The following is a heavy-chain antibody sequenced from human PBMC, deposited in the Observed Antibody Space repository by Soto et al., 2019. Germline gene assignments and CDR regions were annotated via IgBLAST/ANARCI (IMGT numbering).Heavy chain of an antibody. CDR3: AKSPDFYYDGMDV. CDR2: IRGSGANT. CDR1: GFTFSGYA. J-gene: IGHJ6*02. V-gene: IGHV3-23*01. Sequence: EVQLLESGGGLVQPGGSQRLSCAASGFTFSGYAMTWFRQAPGKGLEWVSSIRGSGANTYYADSVKGRFTISRDNSKNTLSLQMTSLRADDTAVYYFAKSPDFYYDGMDVWGQGTTVTVSS.